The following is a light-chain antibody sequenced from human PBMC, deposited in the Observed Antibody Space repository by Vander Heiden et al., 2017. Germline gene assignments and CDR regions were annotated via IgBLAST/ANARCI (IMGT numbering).Light chain of an antibody. Sequence: SYVLTQPPSVSVAPGQTARITCGGNNIGTKGVHWYQQQPGQAPVLLVYDDSDRPSGIPARFSGSNSWNTATLTISTVEAGDEAAYYCQVWDNSSDHPYVFGTGTKVTVL. CDR3: QVWDNSSDHPYV. J-gene: IGLJ1*01. CDR2: DDS. CDR1: NIGTKG. V-gene: IGLV3-21*02.